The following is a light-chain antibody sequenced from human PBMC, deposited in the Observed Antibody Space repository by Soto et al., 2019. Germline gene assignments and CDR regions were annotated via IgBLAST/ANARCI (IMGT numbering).Light chain of an antibody. CDR3: AAWDDSLSGYV. Sequence: QSALTQPPSASGTPGQRVTISCSGSAPNIGSNTVNWYQHLPGMAPKLLTHNNNERPSGVPDRFSGSKSGTSASLAISGLQSEDEAEYYCAAWDDSLSGYVFASGTKVTVL. V-gene: IGLV1-44*01. J-gene: IGLJ1*01. CDR2: NNN. CDR1: APNIGSNT.